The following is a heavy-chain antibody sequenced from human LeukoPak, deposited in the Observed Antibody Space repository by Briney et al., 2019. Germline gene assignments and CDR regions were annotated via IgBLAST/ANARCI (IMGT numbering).Heavy chain of an antibody. CDR3: ARGPHRRTYDRDNWFDP. CDR2: INPSGGST. J-gene: IGHJ5*02. D-gene: IGHD3-10*02. V-gene: IGHV1-46*01. CDR1: GYTFINYY. Sequence: ASVKVSCKASGYTFINYYMHWVRQAPGQGLEWMGIINPSGGSTSCGQKFQGRVTMTRDMSTSTFYVELSSLRFEDTAVYYCARGPHRRTYDRDNWFDPWGQGTLVTVSS.